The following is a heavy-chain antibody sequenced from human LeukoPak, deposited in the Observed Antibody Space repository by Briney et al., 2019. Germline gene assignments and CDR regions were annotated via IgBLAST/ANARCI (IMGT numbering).Heavy chain of an antibody. CDR1: RFTFSTYW. V-gene: IGHV3-7*01. J-gene: IGHJ3*02. CDR3: ARLGQGVQLWFGALPDAFDI. D-gene: IGHD5-18*01. Sequence: GGSLRLSCAASRFTFSTYWMTWVRQAPGKGLEWVANIKQDGSEKYYVDSVKGRFTISRDNAKNSLYLQMNSLRAEDTAVYYCARLGQGVQLWFGALPDAFDIWGQGTMVTVSS. CDR2: IKQDGSEK.